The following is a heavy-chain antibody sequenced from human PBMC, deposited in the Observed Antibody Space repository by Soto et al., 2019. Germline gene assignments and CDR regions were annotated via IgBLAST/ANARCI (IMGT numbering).Heavy chain of an antibody. CDR1: GYSFTSYW. V-gene: IGHV5-51*01. CDR2: IYPGDSDT. J-gene: IGHJ6*02. Sequence: LGESLKISCKGSGYSFTSYWIGWVRQMPGKGLEWMGIIYPGDSDTRYSPSFQGQVTISADKSISTAYLQWSSLKASDTAMYYCAREPLRWQWRRGYYYGLDVWGQGTTVTVSS. CDR3: AREPLRWQWRRGYYYGLDV. D-gene: IGHD6-19*01.